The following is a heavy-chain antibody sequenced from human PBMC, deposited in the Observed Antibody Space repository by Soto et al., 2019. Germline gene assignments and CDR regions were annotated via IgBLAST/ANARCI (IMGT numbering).Heavy chain of an antibody. CDR3: AKDNRGFPVGLFHY. D-gene: IGHD1-26*01. Sequence: GGSLRLSCAASGLTFGTYAMSWVRQAPGKGLEWVSAISSSGGSTFYADSVKGRFTISRDNSNNTLFLQMNSLRAEDTATYYCAKDNRGFPVGLFHYWGQGTPVTVSS. V-gene: IGHV3-23*01. CDR2: ISSSGGST. CDR1: GLTFGTYA. J-gene: IGHJ4*02.